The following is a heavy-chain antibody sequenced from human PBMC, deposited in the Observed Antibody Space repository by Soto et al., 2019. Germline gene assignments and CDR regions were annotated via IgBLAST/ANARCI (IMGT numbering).Heavy chain of an antibody. CDR2: IIPIFGTA. Sequence: GASVKVSCKASGGTFSSYAISWVRQAPGQGLEWMGGIIPIFGTANYAQKFQGRVTITADESTSTAYMELSSLRSEDTAVYYCARLWFGEVWFDPWGQGTLVTVSS. J-gene: IGHJ5*02. CDR3: ARLWFGEVWFDP. V-gene: IGHV1-69*13. CDR1: GGTFSSYA. D-gene: IGHD3-10*01.